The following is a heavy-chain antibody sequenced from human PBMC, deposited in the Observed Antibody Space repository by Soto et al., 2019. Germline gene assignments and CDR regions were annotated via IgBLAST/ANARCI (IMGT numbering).Heavy chain of an antibody. CDR3: ATLSPHIWGSYRYSPAFDI. D-gene: IGHD3-16*02. Sequence: GGSLRLSCAASGFTVSSNYMSWVRQAPGKGLEWVSVIYSGGSTYYADSVKGRFTISRDNSKNTLYLQMNSLRAEDTAVYYCATLSPHIWGSYRYSPAFDIWGQGTRVTVSS. J-gene: IGHJ3*02. CDR1: GFTVSSNY. CDR2: IYSGGST. V-gene: IGHV3-66*01.